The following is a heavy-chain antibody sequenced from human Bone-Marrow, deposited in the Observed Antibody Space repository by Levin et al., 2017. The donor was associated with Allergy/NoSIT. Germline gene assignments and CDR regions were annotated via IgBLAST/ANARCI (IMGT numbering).Heavy chain of an antibody. CDR2: ITGSGGGT. J-gene: IGHJ4*02. V-gene: IGHV3-23*01. CDR3: AKDPHRTMAARPEGESGFDY. D-gene: IGHD6-6*01. CDR1: GFTFSSYA. Sequence: PGGSLRLSCAASGFTFSSYAMTWVRQAPGKGLEWVSSITGSGGGTYNADSVKGRFTISRDNSKNTLYLQMNSLRVEDTAVYYCAKDPHRTMAARPEGESGFDYWGQGTLVTVSS.